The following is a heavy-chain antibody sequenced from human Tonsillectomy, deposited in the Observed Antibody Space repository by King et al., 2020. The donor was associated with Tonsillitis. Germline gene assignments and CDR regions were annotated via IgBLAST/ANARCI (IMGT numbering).Heavy chain of an antibody. CDR2: INPSGGST. Sequence: QVQLVESGAEVKKPGASVKFSCKASGYTFTRYNMHWVRQAPGQGLEWMGIINPSGGSTNYAQKFQGRVTMTRDTSTSTVYLELSSLRSDDTAVYYCARGHGYGDYLYYYYMDIWGKGATVTVSS. J-gene: IGHJ6*03. CDR3: ARGHGYGDYLYYYYMDI. CDR1: GYTFTRYN. V-gene: IGHV1-46*01. D-gene: IGHD4-17*01.